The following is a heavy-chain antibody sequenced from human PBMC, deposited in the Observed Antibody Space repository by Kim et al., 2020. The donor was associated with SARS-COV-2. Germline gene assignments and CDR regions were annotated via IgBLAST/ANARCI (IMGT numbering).Heavy chain of an antibody. CDR3: ARDRYFDPWGFDP. D-gene: IGHD3-9*01. V-gene: IGHV4-4*02. J-gene: IGHJ5*02. Sequence: SETLSLTCAVSGGSISSSNWWSWVRQPPGKGLEWIGEIYHSGSTNYNPSLKSRVTISVDKSKNQFSLKLSSVTAADTAVYYCARDRYFDPWGFDPWGQGTLVTVSS. CDR2: IYHSGST. CDR1: GGSISSSNW.